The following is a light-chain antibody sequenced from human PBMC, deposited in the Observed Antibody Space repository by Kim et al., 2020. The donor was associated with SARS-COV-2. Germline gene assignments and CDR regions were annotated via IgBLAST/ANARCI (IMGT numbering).Light chain of an antibody. CDR3: GTWDDSLNGWV. CDR2: SND. Sequence: GQRGTMSCSGRRSNIGSNTVNWYKKVPGTAHKTLIYSNDYRPSGVSDRFSGSKSGTSASLVIRGLQSGDEGDYYCGTWDDSLNGWVFGGGTQLTVL. CDR1: RSNIGSNT. J-gene: IGLJ3*02. V-gene: IGLV1-44*01.